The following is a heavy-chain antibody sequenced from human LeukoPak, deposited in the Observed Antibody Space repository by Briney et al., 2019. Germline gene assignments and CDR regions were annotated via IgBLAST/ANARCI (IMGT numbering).Heavy chain of an antibody. Sequence: GGSLRLSCAASGFTFSSYSMNWVRQAPGKGLEWVSYISSSGSTTYYADSVKGRFTISRDNAKNSLYLQMNSLRAEDTAVYYCARHGANYYYYYMDVWGKGTTVTVSS. D-gene: IGHD3-16*01. CDR3: ARHGANYYYYYMDV. CDR2: ISSSGSTT. CDR1: GFTFSSYS. V-gene: IGHV3-48*04. J-gene: IGHJ6*03.